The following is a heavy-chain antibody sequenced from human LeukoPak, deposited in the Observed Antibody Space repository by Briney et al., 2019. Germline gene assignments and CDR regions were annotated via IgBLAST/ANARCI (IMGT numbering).Heavy chain of an antibody. CDR3: ARDCLEMTRRGSFDY. CDR2: ISYDGSNK. D-gene: IGHD5-24*01. J-gene: IGHJ4*02. V-gene: IGHV3-30*03. CDR1: GFTFSSYG. Sequence: QAGGSLRLSCAASGFTFSSYGMHWVRQAPGKGLEWVAVISYDGSNKYYADSVKGRFTISRDDSKNTLYLQMNSLRAEDTAVYYCARDCLEMTRRGSFDYWGQGTLVTVSS.